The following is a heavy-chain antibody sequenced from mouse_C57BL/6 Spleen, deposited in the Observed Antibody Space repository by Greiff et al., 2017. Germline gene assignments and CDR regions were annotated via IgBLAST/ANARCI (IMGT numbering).Heavy chain of an antibody. D-gene: IGHD1-1*01. Sequence: QVQLQQSGAELARPGASVKLSCKASGYTFTSYGISWVKQRTGQGLEWIGEIYPRSGNTYYNEKFQGKATLTADKSSSTAYMELRSLTSEDSAFYFCARLTTVVARDAMDYWGQGTSVTVSS. CDR3: ARLTTVVARDAMDY. J-gene: IGHJ4*01. V-gene: IGHV1-81*01. CDR1: GYTFTSYG. CDR2: IYPRSGNT.